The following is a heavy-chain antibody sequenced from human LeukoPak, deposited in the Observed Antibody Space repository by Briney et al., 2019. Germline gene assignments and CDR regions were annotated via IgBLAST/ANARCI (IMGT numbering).Heavy chain of an antibody. D-gene: IGHD3-22*01. V-gene: IGHV4-38-2*01. J-gene: IGHJ4*02. CDR3: ARTGNYYDSGGYRVGYFDY. Sequence: TSETLSLTCAVSGYSISSGYYWGWIRLPPRKGLEWIGSIYHSGSTYYNPSLKSRVTISVDTSKNQFSLKLSSVTAADTAVYYCARTGNYYDSGGYRVGYFDYWGQGTLVTVSS. CDR2: IYHSGST. CDR1: GYSISSGYY.